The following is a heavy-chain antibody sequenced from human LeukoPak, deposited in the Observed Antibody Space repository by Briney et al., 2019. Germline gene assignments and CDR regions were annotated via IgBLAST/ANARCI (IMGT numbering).Heavy chain of an antibody. D-gene: IGHD1-14*01. CDR1: GFTFSDYY. Sequence: GGSLRLSCAASGFTFSDYYMSWIRQAPGKGLEWVSYISNSGNTIYYADSVKGRFTISRDNTKNSLCLQMNSLRAEDTAVYYCARGVENHFDYWGQGTLVTVSS. J-gene: IGHJ4*02. V-gene: IGHV3-11*04. CDR2: ISNSGNTI. CDR3: ARGVENHFDY.